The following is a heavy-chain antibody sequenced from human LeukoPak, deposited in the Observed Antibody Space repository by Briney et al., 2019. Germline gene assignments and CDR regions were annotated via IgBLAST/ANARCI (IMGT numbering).Heavy chain of an antibody. CDR3: ARWKMEGIVVDVFDI. J-gene: IGHJ3*02. Sequence: GGSLRLSCAASGFSVSGNYMSWVRQAPGKGLEWVSAIYSGGATYYTDSVKGRFTMSRHTFKNTLDLQMNSLRVEDTAVYYCARWKMEGIVVDVFDIWGQGTRVTVSS. D-gene: IGHD3-22*01. CDR2: IYSGGAT. CDR1: GFSVSGNY. V-gene: IGHV3-53*04.